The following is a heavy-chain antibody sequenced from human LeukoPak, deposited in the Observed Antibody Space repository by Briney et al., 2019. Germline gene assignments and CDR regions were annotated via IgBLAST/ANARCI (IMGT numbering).Heavy chain of an antibody. CDR3: TAQNLYYYYYGMDV. V-gene: IGHV3-15*01. CDR2: IKSKTDGGTT. CDR1: GFTFSNAW. Sequence: PGGSLRLSCAASGFTFSNAWMSWVRKAPGKGLEWVGRIKSKTDGGTTDYAAPVKGRFTISRDDSKNTLYLQMNSLKTEDTAVYYCTAQNLYYYYYGMDVWGKGTTVTVSS. J-gene: IGHJ6*04.